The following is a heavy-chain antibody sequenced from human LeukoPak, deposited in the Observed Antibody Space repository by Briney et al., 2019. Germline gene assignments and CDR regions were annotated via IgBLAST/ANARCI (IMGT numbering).Heavy chain of an antibody. D-gene: IGHD2-21*02. CDR2: ITTSSSYI. CDR3: ARDGGDSGFDP. J-gene: IGHJ5*02. Sequence: GGSPRLSCAASGFTFSSYSMNWVRQAPGKGLEWVSSITTSSSYIYYADSVKGRLTISRDNAKNSLYLQMNSLRAEDTAVYYCARDGGDSGFDPWGQGTLVTVSS. CDR1: GFTFSSYS. V-gene: IGHV3-21*01.